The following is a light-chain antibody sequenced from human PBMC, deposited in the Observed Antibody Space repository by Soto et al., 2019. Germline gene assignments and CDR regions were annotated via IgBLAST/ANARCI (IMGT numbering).Light chain of an antibody. CDR3: NSYTSSSTLV. CDR2: DVN. CDR1: SSDVGGYNY. Sequence: QSVLTQPASVSGSPGQSITISCTGTSSDVGGYNYVSWYQQHPGKAPKLMIYDVNNRPSGVSPRFSGSKSGNTASLTISGLQAEDEADYYCNSYTSSSTLVFGGGTKLTVL. J-gene: IGLJ2*01. V-gene: IGLV2-14*01.